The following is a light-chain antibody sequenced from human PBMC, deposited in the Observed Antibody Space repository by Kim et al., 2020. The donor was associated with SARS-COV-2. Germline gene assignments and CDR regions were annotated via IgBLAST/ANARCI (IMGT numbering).Light chain of an antibody. CDR2: YDS. V-gene: IGLV3-21*04. CDR3: QVGDRSSDHYV. Sequence: SYELTQPPSVSVAPGKTAGITCGGNNIGSKSVHWYQQKPGQAPVLVIYYDSDRPSGIPERFSGSNSGNPATLTISRVEAGDEADYYGQVGDRSSDHYVFG. J-gene: IGLJ1*01. CDR1: NIGSKS.